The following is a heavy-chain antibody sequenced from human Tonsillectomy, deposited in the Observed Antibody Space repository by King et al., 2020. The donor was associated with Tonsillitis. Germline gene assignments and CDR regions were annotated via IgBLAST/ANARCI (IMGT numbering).Heavy chain of an antibody. D-gene: IGHD3-22*01. Sequence: QLVQSGGGLVQPGRSLRLSCAASGFIFDDYGMHWVRQAPGKGLEGVSSISWNSCDIVYADSVRGRFTISRDNAKNSLYLQMNSLRAEDTALYYCAKDSRGYDDPFDIWGRGTMVTVSS. J-gene: IGHJ3*02. V-gene: IGHV3-9*01. CDR1: GFIFDDYG. CDR2: ISWNSCDI. CDR3: AKDSRGYDDPFDI.